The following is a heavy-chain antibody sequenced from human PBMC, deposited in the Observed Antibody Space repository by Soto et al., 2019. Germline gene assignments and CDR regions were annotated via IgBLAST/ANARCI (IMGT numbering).Heavy chain of an antibody. CDR1: GYSFTRYL. D-gene: IGHD2-2*01. V-gene: IGHV5-51*01. J-gene: IGHJ6*02. CDR3: ARYHLEGDYYYGMDV. CDR2: IYPGDSDT. Sequence: GESLKISCQGSGYSFTRYLIGLVRQMPGKGLEWMGIIYPGDSDTRYSPSFQGQVTISADKSITTAYLQWSSLKASDTAMYYCARYHLEGDYYYGMDVWGQGTTVTVSS.